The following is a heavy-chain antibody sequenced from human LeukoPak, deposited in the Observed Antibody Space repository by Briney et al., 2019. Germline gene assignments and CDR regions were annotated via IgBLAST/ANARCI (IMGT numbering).Heavy chain of an antibody. CDR3: AKVPYRITCYYFDY. CDR1: GFTFGSYA. CDR2: ISGSGGST. J-gene: IGHJ4*02. Sequence: GGSLRLSCAASGFTFGSYAMSWVRQAPGKGLEWVSAISGSGGSTYYADSVKGRFTISRDNSKNTLYLQMNSLRAEDTAVYYCAKVPYRITCYYFDYWGQGTLVTVSS. D-gene: IGHD3-10*01. V-gene: IGHV3-23*01.